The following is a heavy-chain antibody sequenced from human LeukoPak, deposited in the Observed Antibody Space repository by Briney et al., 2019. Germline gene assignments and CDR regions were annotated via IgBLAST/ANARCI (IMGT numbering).Heavy chain of an antibody. CDR2: IYYSGST. Sequence: NPSETLSLTCAVYGGSFSGYYWGWIRQPPGKGLEWIGSIYYSGSTYYNPSLKSRVTISVDTSKNQFSLKLSSVTAADTAVYFCARRAYSTAYWKHFDSWGQGTLVTVSS. V-gene: IGHV4-39*01. D-gene: IGHD1-1*01. CDR3: ARRAYSTAYWKHFDS. CDR1: GGSFSGYY. J-gene: IGHJ4*02.